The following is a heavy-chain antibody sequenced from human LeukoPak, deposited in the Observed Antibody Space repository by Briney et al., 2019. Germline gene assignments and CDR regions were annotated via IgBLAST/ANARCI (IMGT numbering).Heavy chain of an antibody. D-gene: IGHD3-10*01. CDR3: ARHLGAMGRGILVG. J-gene: IGHJ4*02. CDR2: IYPADSTT. V-gene: IGHV5-51*01. CDR1: GYNFNIYY. Sequence: GDSLKISCKTSGYNFNIYYIAWVRQMPGKGLEWMGIIYPADSTTTYSPSFQGQVSISADKSLNTAYLQWSSLKASDTAMYYCARHLGAMGRGILVGWGQGTLVTVSS.